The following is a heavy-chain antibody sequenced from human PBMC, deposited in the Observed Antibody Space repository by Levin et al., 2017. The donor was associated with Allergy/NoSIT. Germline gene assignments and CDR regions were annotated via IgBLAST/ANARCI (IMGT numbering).Heavy chain of an antibody. Sequence: PSETLSLTCTVSGGSISSYYWSWIRQPPGKGLEWIGYIYYSGSTNYNPSLKSRVTISVDTSKNQFSLKLSSVTAAATAVYYCARYLVRERGEMGSIVVVPAAIAPWGWFDPWGQGTLVTVSS. CDR1: GGSISSYY. CDR2: IYYSGST. D-gene: IGHD2-2*01. V-gene: IGHV4-59*01. J-gene: IGHJ5*02. CDR3: ARYLVRERGEMGSIVVVPAAIAPWGWFDP.